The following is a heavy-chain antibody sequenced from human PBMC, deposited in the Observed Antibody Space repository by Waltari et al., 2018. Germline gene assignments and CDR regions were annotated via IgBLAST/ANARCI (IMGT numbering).Heavy chain of an antibody. CDR1: GFSFSTYA. V-gene: IGHV3-48*03. D-gene: IGHD4-17*01. CDR3: ARDLGSDYGNRDY. CDR2: ISSSGATI. Sequence: EVQLVESGGGLVQPGGSLRLTCAASGFSFSTYAMNWVRQAPGKGLEWVSYISSSGATIYYADSVKGRFTISRDNAKNSLYLQMNSLRAEDTAIYYCARDLGSDYGNRDYWGQGTLVTVPS. J-gene: IGHJ4*02.